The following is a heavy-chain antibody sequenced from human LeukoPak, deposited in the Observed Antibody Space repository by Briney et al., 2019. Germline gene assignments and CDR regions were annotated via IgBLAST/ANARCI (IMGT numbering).Heavy chain of an antibody. Sequence: SQTLSLTCTVSGGSISSYYWSWIRQPPGKGLEWIGYIYYSGSTNYNPSLKSRVTISVDTSKNQFSLKLSSVTAADTAVYYCARDRGWDSYGLIDYWGQGTLVTVSS. V-gene: IGHV4-59*01. J-gene: IGHJ4*02. CDR3: ARDRGWDSYGLIDY. D-gene: IGHD5-18*01. CDR1: GGSISSYY. CDR2: IYYSGST.